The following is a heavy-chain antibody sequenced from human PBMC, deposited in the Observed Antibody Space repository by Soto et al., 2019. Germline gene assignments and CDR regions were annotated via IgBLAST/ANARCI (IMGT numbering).Heavy chain of an antibody. CDR3: ARSTVLMVYATNWFDP. V-gene: IGHV4-39*01. Sequence: SETLSLTCTVSGGSISSSSYYWGWIRQPPGNGLEWIGSIYYSGSTYYNPSLKSRVTISVDTSKNQFSLKLSSVTAADTAVYYCARSTVLMVYATNWFDPWGQGTLVTVSS. J-gene: IGHJ5*02. D-gene: IGHD2-8*01. CDR1: GGSISSSSYY. CDR2: IYYSGST.